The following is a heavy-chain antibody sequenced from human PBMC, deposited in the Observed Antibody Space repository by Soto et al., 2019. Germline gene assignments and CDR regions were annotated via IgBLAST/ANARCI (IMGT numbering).Heavy chain of an antibody. Sequence: GRSLGLSCAASGLTFSSYEMNWVRQAPGKRLGWVSYISSSGSTIYYADSVKGRFTISRYNAKNSLFLQMNSLIAEDTAVYYCASSRTAVAGDAFDIWGQGTMVTVSS. J-gene: IGHJ3*02. CDR3: ASSRTAVAGDAFDI. V-gene: IGHV3-48*03. CDR2: ISSSGSTI. D-gene: IGHD6-19*01. CDR1: GLTFSSYE.